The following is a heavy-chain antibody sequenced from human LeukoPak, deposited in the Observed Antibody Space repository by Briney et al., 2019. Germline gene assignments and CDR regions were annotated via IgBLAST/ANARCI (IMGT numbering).Heavy chain of an antibody. V-gene: IGHV3-48*02. CDR1: GFTFSSYS. Sequence: GGSLRLSCAASGFTFSSYSMNWVRQAPGKGLEWVSYISSSSSTIYYADSVKGRFTISRDNAKNSLYLQMNSLRDEDTAVYYCASHKAPYYYGSGSYYRYYFDYRGQGTLVTVSS. J-gene: IGHJ4*02. CDR2: ISSSSSTI. CDR3: ASHKAPYYYGSGSYYRYYFDY. D-gene: IGHD3-10*01.